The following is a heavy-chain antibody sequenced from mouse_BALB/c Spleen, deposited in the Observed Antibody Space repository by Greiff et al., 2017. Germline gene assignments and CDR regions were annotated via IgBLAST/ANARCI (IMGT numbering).Heavy chain of an antibody. V-gene: IGHV10-1*02. CDR2: IRSKSNNYAT. CDR1: GFTFNTYA. J-gene: IGHJ2*01. D-gene: IGHD1-1*01. CDR3: VRQELRAFDY. Sequence: EVQVVESGGGLVQPKGSLKLSCAASGFTFNTYAMNWVRQAPGKGLEWVARIRSKSNNYATYYADSVKDRFTISRDDSQSMLYLQMNNLKTEDTAMYYCVRQELRAFDYWGQGTTLTVSS.